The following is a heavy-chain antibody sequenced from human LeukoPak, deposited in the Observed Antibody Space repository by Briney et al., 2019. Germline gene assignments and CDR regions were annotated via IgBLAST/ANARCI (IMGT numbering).Heavy chain of an antibody. J-gene: IGHJ4*02. CDR3: NTQQGSWALNY. CDR2: IRRNTDTGTT. Sequence: GGSLRLSCAASGFNFADTWMNWVRQPPGKGLEWVGLIRRNTDTGTTDYAAPVKGRFTISRDDSKNTLYLQMNGLKTEDTAVYYCNTQQGSWALNYWGKGVLVTVSS. V-gene: IGHV3-15*07. CDR1: GFNFADTW. D-gene: IGHD7-27*01.